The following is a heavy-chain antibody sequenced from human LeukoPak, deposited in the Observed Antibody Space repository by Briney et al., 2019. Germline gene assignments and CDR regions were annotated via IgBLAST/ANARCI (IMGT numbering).Heavy chain of an antibody. CDR3: TTVLAQWLDPYGGY. Sequence: GGSLRLSCAASGFTFSNAWMSWVRQAPGKGLEWVGRIKSKTDGGTTDYAAPVKGRFTISRDDSKNTLYLQMNSLKTEDTAVYYCTTVLAQWLDPYGGYWGQGTLVTVSS. D-gene: IGHD6-19*01. V-gene: IGHV3-15*01. CDR1: GFTFSNAW. J-gene: IGHJ4*02. CDR2: IKSKTDGGTT.